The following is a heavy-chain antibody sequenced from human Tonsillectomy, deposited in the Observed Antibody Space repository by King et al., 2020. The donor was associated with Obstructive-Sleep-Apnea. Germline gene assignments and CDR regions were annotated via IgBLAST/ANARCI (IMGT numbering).Heavy chain of an antibody. Sequence: QLQESGPGLVKPSETLSLTCTVSGGSISSSSYYWGWIRQPPGKGLEWIGSIYYSGSTYYNPSLKSRVTISVDTSKNQFSLKLSSVTAADTAVYYCARDFSRINYYYYGMDVWGQGTTVTVSS. D-gene: IGHD2/OR15-2a*01. CDR3: ARDFSRINYYYYGMDV. V-gene: IGHV4-39*07. CDR1: GGSISSSSYY. CDR2: IYYSGST. J-gene: IGHJ6*02.